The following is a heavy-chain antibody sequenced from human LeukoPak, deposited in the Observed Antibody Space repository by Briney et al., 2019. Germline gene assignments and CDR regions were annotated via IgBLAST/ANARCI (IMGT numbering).Heavy chain of an antibody. CDR1: GYTFTSYA. D-gene: IGHD3-3*01. V-gene: IGHV1-3*01. CDR2: INAGNGNT. CDR3: ARDGEDDFWSGPRLTYYYGMDV. J-gene: IGHJ6*02. Sequence: ASVTVSCTASGYTFTSYAMHWVRQAPGQRLEWMGWINAGNGNTKYSQKFQGRVTITRDTSASTAYMELSSLRSEDTAVYYCARDGEDDFWSGPRLTYYYGMDVWGQGTTVTVSS.